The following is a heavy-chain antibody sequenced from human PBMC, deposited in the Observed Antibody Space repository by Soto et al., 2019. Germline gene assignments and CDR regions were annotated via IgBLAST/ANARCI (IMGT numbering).Heavy chain of an antibody. CDR2: IYYSGST. V-gene: IGHV4-61*01. CDR3: ASVGGYCSGGSCYGSFGY. Sequence: ASETLSLTCTVSGGSVSSGSYYWSWIRQPPGKGLEWIGYIYYSGSTNYNPSLKSRVTISVDTSKNQFSLKLSSVTAADTAVYYCASVGGYCSGGSCYGSFGYWGQGTLVTVSS. D-gene: IGHD2-15*01. J-gene: IGHJ4*02. CDR1: GGSVSSGSYY.